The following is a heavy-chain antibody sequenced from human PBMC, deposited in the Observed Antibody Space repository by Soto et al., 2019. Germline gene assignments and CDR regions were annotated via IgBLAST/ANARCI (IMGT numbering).Heavy chain of an antibody. V-gene: IGHV3-11*01. CDR2: ISSSGSTI. CDR1: GFTFSDYY. J-gene: IGHJ6*03. CDR3: ARRGDIGAGFHDSNQPGTNYYYYYMDV. Sequence: GGSLRLSCAASGFTFSDYYMSWIRQAPGKGLEWVSYISSSGSTIYYADSVKGRFTISRDNAKNSLYLQMNSLRAEDTAVYYCARRGDIGAGFHDSNQPGTNYYYYYMDVWGKGTTVTVSS. D-gene: IGHD2-2*01.